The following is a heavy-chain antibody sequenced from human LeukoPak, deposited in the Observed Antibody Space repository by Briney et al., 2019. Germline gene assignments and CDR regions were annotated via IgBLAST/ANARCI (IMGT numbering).Heavy chain of an antibody. CDR1: GYTFNNYG. Sequence: GASVKVSCKASGYTFNNYGISWVRQAPGQGLEWMGWISAYNGNTNYAQKFQDRVTMATDTFTTTAYMELKSLRSDDTAVYYCAKDQGRRDGYNLGDYFDSWGQGTLVTVSS. CDR2: ISAYNGNT. V-gene: IGHV1-18*01. D-gene: IGHD5-24*01. CDR3: AKDQGRRDGYNLGDYFDS. J-gene: IGHJ4*02.